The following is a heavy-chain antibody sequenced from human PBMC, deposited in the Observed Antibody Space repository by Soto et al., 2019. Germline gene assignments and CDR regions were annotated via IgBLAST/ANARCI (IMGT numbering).Heavy chain of an antibody. J-gene: IGHJ6*02. CDR2: RISSSNTI. V-gene: IGHV3-48*02. Sequence: TPSSALSAPTLTSYCINWVRQVPGKWLEWDSYRISSSNTIYDAATFKGRFSSSIDKTKNLLYLQTNSLRDKDTAVYFCARYQGDCISTTVPYGYYALDVWGQGTTVTVSS. D-gene: IGHD2-2*01. CDR3: ARYQGDCISTTVPYGYYALDV. CDR1: APTLTSYC.